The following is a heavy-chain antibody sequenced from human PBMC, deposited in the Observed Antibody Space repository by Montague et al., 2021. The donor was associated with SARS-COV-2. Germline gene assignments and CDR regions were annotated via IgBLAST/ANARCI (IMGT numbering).Heavy chain of an antibody. J-gene: IGHJ4*02. CDR2: LHHSGAT. CDR3: ATSLGGRYYWADYYFDY. D-gene: IGHD3-10*01. CDR1: GASTSPYH. V-gene: IGHV4-59*03. Sequence: SETLSLTCAVTGASTSPYHWSWIRQPPGKGLEWIGNLHHSGATNYNPSLESRVTMSVDTSKNQFSLNLISVTAADTAVYFCATSLGGRYYWADYYFDYWGQGILVTVSS.